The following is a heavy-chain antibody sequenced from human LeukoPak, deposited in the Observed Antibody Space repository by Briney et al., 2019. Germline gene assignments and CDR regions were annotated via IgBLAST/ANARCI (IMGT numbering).Heavy chain of an antibody. J-gene: IGHJ4*02. V-gene: IGHV4-59*12. CDR1: GGSISSYY. CDR3: ARSVYYGSGSYYNGNPLDY. D-gene: IGHD3-10*01. Sequence: SETLSLTCTVSGGSISSYYWSWIRQPPGKGLEWIGYIYYSGSTNYNPSLKSRVTISVDTSKNQFSLKLSSVTAADTAVYYCARSVYYGSGSYYNGNPLDYWGQGTLVTVSS. CDR2: IYYSGST.